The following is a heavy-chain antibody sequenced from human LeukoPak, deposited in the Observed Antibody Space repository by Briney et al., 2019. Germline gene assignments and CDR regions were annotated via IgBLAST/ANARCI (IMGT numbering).Heavy chain of an antibody. D-gene: IGHD6-19*01. Sequence: GGSLRLSCAASGFTFSSYSMNWVRQAPGKGLEWVSSISSSSSYIYYADSVKGRFTISRDNAKNSLYLQMNSLRAEDTAVYYCARDTDGWYGRNAFDIWGQGTMVTVSS. CDR2: ISSSSSYI. CDR1: GFTFSSYS. CDR3: ARDTDGWYGRNAFDI. V-gene: IGHV3-21*01. J-gene: IGHJ3*02.